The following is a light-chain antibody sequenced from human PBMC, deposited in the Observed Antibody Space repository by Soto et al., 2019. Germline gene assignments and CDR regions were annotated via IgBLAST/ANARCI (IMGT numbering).Light chain of an antibody. J-gene: IGKJ3*01. CDR2: GTS. Sequence: EIVLTQSPGTLSLSPGERATLSCRASQSVNNNYLTWYQQKPGQAPRLLIYGTSSRATGIPDRFSGSGSGTDVALTISRLEPEDFAVYYCQQYGGSLITFDPGTKVDIK. CDR1: QSVNNNY. CDR3: QQYGGSLIT. V-gene: IGKV3-20*01.